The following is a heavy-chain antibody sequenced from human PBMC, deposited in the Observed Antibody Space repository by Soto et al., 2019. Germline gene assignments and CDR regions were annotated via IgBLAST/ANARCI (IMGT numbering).Heavy chain of an antibody. CDR1: GFTFSSYE. CDR2: ISSSGSTI. Sequence: GGSLRLSCAASGFTFSSYEMNWVRQAPGKGLEWVSYISSSGSTIYYADSVKGRFTISRDNAKNSLYLQMNSLRAEDTAVYYCAREVRITGTNNYFEYWGQGTLVTVSS. J-gene: IGHJ4*02. V-gene: IGHV3-48*03. CDR3: AREVRITGTNNYFEY. D-gene: IGHD1-7*01.